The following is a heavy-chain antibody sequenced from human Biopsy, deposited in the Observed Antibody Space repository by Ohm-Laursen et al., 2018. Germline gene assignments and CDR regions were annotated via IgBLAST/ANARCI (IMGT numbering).Heavy chain of an antibody. CDR2: IYYSGGT. CDR1: GKTFSDYQ. V-gene: IGHV4-59*01. CDR3: ARVEAGTYDALDI. D-gene: IGHD1-26*01. J-gene: IGHJ3*02. Sequence: PSETLSLTWAVFGKTFSDYQWSWIRQPPGKGLEWIGYIYYSGGTKYNPSLASRVTFSVDMSKSQFSLKLYSVTAADTAVYYCARVEAGTYDALDIWGQGALVAVSA.